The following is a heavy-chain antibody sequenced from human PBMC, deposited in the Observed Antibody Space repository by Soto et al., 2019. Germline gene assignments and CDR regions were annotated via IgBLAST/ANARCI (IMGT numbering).Heavy chain of an antibody. CDR3: ARSLGYCSSTSCYEGGY. D-gene: IGHD2-2*01. Sequence: ASVKVSCKASGYTFTSYAMHWVRQAPGQRLEWMGWINAGNGNTKYSQKFQGRVTITRDTSASTAYMELRSLRSDDTAVYYCARSLGYCSSTSCYEGGYWGQGTLVTVSS. V-gene: IGHV1-3*01. J-gene: IGHJ4*02. CDR2: INAGNGNT. CDR1: GYTFTSYA.